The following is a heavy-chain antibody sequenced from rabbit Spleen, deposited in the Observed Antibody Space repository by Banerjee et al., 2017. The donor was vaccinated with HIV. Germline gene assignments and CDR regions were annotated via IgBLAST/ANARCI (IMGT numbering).Heavy chain of an antibody. CDR1: GFSFSSSYY. J-gene: IGHJ6*01. CDR3: ARDTGSSFSSYGMDL. CDR2: IDTGSSGFT. Sequence: QEQLVESGGGLVQPEGSLTLTCTASGFSFSSSYYMCWVRQAPGKGLEWIVCIDTGSSGFTYFASWAKGRFTISKTSSTTVTLQMTSLTAADTATYFCARDTGSSFSSYGMDLWGPGTLVTVS. D-gene: IGHD8-1*01. V-gene: IGHV1S45*01.